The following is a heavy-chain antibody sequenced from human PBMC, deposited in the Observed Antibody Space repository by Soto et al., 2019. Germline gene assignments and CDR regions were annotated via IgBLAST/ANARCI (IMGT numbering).Heavy chain of an antibody. Sequence: QVQLQQWGAGLLKPSETLSLTCAVYGGSFSGYYWSWNRQPPGKGLEWIGEINHSGSTNYNPSLKSRVTISVHTSKNQFSLKLSSVTAADTAVYYCAATTSTSAPFDPWGQGTLVTVSS. J-gene: IGHJ5*02. CDR2: INHSGST. CDR3: AATTSTSAPFDP. V-gene: IGHV4-34*01. D-gene: IGHD1-26*01. CDR1: GGSFSGYY.